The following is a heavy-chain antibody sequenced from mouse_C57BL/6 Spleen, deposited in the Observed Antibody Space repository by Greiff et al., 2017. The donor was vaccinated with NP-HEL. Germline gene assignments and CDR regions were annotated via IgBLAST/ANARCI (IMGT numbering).Heavy chain of an antibody. CDR1: GYSFTGYY. V-gene: IGHV1-42*01. J-gene: IGHJ2*01. CDR2: INPSTGGT. CDR3: AGRLDY. Sequence: EVQLQQSGPELVKPGASVKISCKASGYSFTGYYMNWVKQSPEKSLEWIGEINPSTGGTTYNQKFKAKATLTVDKSSSTAYMQLKSLTSEDSAVYYCAGRLDYWGQGTTLTVSS.